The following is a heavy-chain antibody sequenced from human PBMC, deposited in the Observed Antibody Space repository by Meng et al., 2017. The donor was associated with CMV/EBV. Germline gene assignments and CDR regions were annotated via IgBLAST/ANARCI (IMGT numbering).Heavy chain of an antibody. CDR1: FTFSSSA. V-gene: IGHV3-23*01. J-gene: IGHJ4*02. D-gene: IGHD5-12*01. CDR3: AKDFARGGYSSGCGSDY. CDR2: MGGGGGST. Sequence: FTFSSSAMSWVRQAPGKGLEWVSSMGGGGGSTYFGDSVKVRFTISRDNSRNTLFLQMNSLRADDTAVYYCAKDFARGGYSSGCGSDYWGQGTLVTVSS.